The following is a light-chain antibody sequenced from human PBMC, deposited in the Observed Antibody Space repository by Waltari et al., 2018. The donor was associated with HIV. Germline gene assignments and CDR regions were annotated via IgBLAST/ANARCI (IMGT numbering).Light chain of an antibody. CDR2: RNN. V-gene: IGLV10-54*01. CDR3: SSWDSSLSAWV. J-gene: IGLJ3*02. CDR1: TNNVGHQG. Sequence: QAGLTQPPSVSKGLGQTATLTCTGSTNNVGHQGPVWLQQHRGHPPKLLSYRNNNRPSGISERLSASRSGNTASLTITGLQPEDESDYYCSSWDSSLSAWVFGGGTKLTVL.